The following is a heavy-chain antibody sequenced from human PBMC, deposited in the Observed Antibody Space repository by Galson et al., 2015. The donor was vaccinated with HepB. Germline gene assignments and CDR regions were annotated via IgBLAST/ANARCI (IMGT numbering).Heavy chain of an antibody. CDR3: ARDRDYRFDY. Sequence: SVKVSCKASGYTFTTNGISWVRQTPGQGLEWMGWISANSGDTRYAQNLQGRVTLTRDTSTSTAYLELRSLRSDDTAAYYCARDRDYRFDYWGQGTLVTVSS. V-gene: IGHV1-18*04. J-gene: IGHJ4*02. D-gene: IGHD4/OR15-4a*01. CDR1: GYTFTTNG. CDR2: ISANSGDT.